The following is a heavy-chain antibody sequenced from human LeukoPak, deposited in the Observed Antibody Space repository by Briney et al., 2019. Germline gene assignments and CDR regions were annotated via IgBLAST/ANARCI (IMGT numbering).Heavy chain of an antibody. CDR1: GFTFNNAW. D-gene: IGHD3-16*01. CDR2: IKSKTDGGTT. V-gene: IGHV3-15*01. J-gene: IGHJ4*02. Sequence: GXXRLSCAASGFTFNNAWMNWVRQAPGKGLEWVGRIKSKTDGGTTDYAAPVKGRFTISRDDSNNRLYLQMNSLKIEDTAVYYCATEVMYITPVADYWGQGTLVTVSS. CDR3: ATEVMYITPVADY.